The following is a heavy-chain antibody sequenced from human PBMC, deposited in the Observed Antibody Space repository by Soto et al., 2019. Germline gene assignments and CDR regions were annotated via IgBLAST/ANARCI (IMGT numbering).Heavy chain of an antibody. J-gene: IGHJ4*03. CDR2: ILPLRQTP. V-gene: IGHV1-69*06. Sequence: QVHLVQSGAEVKKPGSSVRVSCKSSGGTVSSYSLSWLRQAPGQGLEWVGGILPLRQTPEYAKKFQGRVTITVDKSTTTGYMDLTRLTSADTAVYYCASPTDGVRFLQWLPFDGWGHRTLVTVSS. CDR3: ASPTDGVRFLQWLPFDG. D-gene: IGHD3-3*01. CDR1: GGTVSSYS.